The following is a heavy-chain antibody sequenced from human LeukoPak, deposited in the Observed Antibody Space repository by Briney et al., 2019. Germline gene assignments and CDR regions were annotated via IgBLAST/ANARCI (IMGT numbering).Heavy chain of an antibody. CDR3: AAIDPYTVTTLMDV. CDR2: IVVGSGNT. J-gene: IGHJ6*03. Sequence: GTSVKVSCKASGFTFTSSAVQWVRQARGQRLEWIGWIVVGSGNTNYAQKFQERVTITRDMSTSTAYMELSSLRSEDTAVYYCAAIDPYTVTTLMDVWGKGTTVTVSS. D-gene: IGHD4-11*01. CDR1: GFTFTSSA. V-gene: IGHV1-58*01.